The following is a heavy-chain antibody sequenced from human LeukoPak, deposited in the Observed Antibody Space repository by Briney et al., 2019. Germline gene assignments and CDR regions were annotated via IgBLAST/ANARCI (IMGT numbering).Heavy chain of an antibody. Sequence: SGTLSLTCSVSGDSISIGDYRWSWIRQSPGKGLEWIGYIYYIGTAYYNPSLRSRVALSADTSKNQFSLKLNSVTVADSAVYFCARARGDSPRIYYYMDVWGKGTTVTVSS. CDR2: IYYIGTA. V-gene: IGHV4-30-4*01. D-gene: IGHD3-16*01. CDR1: GDSISIGDYR. J-gene: IGHJ6*03. CDR3: ARARGDSPRIYYYMDV.